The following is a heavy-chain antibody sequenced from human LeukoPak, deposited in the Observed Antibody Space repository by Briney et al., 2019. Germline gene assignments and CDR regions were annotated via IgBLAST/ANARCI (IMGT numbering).Heavy chain of an antibody. D-gene: IGHD4-23*01. CDR2: ISSSSSTI. Sequence: PGGSLRLSCAASGFTFSSYSMNWVRQAPGKGLEWVSYISSSSSTIYYADSVKGRFTISRDNAKNSLFLQMNSLRAEDTAVYHCARALYGGNSNFNYWGQGTLVTVSS. V-gene: IGHV3-48*04. J-gene: IGHJ4*02. CDR1: GFTFSSYS. CDR3: ARALYGGNSNFNY.